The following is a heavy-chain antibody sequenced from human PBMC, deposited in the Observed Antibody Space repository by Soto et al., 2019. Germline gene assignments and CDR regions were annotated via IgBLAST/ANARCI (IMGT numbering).Heavy chain of an antibody. V-gene: IGHV3-21*01. Sequence: PGGSLRLSCAASGFTFSSYSMNWVRQAPGKGLEWVSSISSSSSYIYYADSVKGRFTISRDNAKNSLYLQMNSLRAEDTAVYYCARVSGVVIMAATRYGMDVWGQGTKVTVSS. D-gene: IGHD3-3*01. CDR3: ARVSGVVIMAATRYGMDV. CDR1: GFTFSSYS. CDR2: ISSSSSYI. J-gene: IGHJ6*02.